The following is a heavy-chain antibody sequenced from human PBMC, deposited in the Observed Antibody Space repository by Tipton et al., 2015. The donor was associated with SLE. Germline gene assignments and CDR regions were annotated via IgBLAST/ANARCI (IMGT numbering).Heavy chain of an antibody. CDR3: VRERKYVVRFRELVAPDL. V-gene: IGHV4-34*01. J-gene: IGHJ3*01. CDR1: GGSFSDDY. D-gene: IGHD1-26*01. Sequence: GLVKPSGTLSLTCAVYGGSFSDDYWSWIRQTPGEGLEWIGEINHTGGTNYNPSLESRVTMSVDTSKNQFSLKLSSVTAADTAMYYCVRERKYVVRFRELVAPDLWGQGTAITVSS. CDR2: INHTGGT.